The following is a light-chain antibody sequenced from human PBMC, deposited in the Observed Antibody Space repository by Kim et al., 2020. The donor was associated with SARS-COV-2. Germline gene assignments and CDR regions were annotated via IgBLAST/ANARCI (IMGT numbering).Light chain of an antibody. Sequence: STLSASVGDSVTITSRASQSISSWLAWYQQKPGKAPKLLIYKASTLESGVPSRFSGSASGTEFTLTISSLQPDDFATYYCQQYNTFGQGTKVDIK. J-gene: IGKJ1*01. CDR2: KAS. V-gene: IGKV1-5*03. CDR3: QQYNT. CDR1: QSISSW.